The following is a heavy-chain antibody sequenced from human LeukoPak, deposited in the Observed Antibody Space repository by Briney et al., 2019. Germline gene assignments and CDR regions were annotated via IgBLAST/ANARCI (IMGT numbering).Heavy chain of an antibody. Sequence: SGTLSLTCAVSGGSISSSNWWSWVRQPPGKGLVWIGEIYHSGSTNYNPSLRSRVTISVDKSKNQFSLKLSSVSAADTAVFYCARVSSGSYYFDYWGQGTLVTVSP. J-gene: IGHJ4*02. CDR2: IYHSGST. D-gene: IGHD1-26*01. V-gene: IGHV4-4*02. CDR1: GGSISSSNW. CDR3: ARVSSGSYYFDY.